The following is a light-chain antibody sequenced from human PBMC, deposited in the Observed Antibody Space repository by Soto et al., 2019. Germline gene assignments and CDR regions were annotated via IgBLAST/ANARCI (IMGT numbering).Light chain of an antibody. J-gene: IGLJ1*01. CDR1: SGHSTYA. V-gene: IGLV4-69*01. CDR2: LNSDGSH. CDR3: NSYVAGSNV. Sequence: QPVLTQSPSASASLGASVKLTCTLSSGHSTYAIAWHQQQPEKGPRYLMKLNSDGSHTKGDGIPDRFSGSSSGAERYLTISSLQSEDEADYYCNSYVAGSNVFGTGTKLTVL.